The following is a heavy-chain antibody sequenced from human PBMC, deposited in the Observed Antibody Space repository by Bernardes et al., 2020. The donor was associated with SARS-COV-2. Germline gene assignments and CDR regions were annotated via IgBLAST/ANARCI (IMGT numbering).Heavy chain of an antibody. CDR2: ISSGSSYT. CDR3: ARESLFYHNDDGRFHS. D-gene: IGHD3-16*01. J-gene: IGHJ4*02. V-gene: IGHV3-21*06. Sequence: GGSLRLSCVASGFNFATYKMSWVRQAPGEGLEWLSPISSGSSYTYYADSVTARFTISRDNAKNSLYLEMNILRDDDTAVYYCARESLFYHNDDGRFHSWGQGFLVTVS. CDR1: GFNFATYK.